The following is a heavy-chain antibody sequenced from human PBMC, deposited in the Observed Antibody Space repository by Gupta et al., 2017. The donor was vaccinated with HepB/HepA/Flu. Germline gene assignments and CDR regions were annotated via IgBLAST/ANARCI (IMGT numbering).Heavy chain of an antibody. D-gene: IGHD4-17*01. Sequence: EVQFLESGGDLVQPGGSLRLSCAASGITFSAYGMTWVRQAPGKGVEWGASIRGSGVDTYYADSVKGRFTISRDNSKNTLYLQMNSLRVDDTAVYYCAKDPNGDYVGVFDNWGQGTLVTVSS. V-gene: IGHV3-23*01. CDR2: IRGSGVDT. CDR1: GITFSAYG. J-gene: IGHJ5*02. CDR3: AKDPNGDYVGVFDN.